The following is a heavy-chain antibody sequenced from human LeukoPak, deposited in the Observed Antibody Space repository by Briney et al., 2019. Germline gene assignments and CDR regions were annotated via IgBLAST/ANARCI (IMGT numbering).Heavy chain of an antibody. V-gene: IGHV4-59*01. CDR2: IYYSGST. J-gene: IGHJ5*02. Sequence: KPSETLSLTCTVSGGSISSYYWSWIRQPPGKGLEWIGYIYYSGSTNHNPSPKSRVTISVDTSKNQFSLKLSSVTAADTAVYYCARGGYCSSTSCYTRWFDPWGQGTLVTVSS. CDR3: ARGGYCSSTSCYTRWFDP. CDR1: GGSISSYY. D-gene: IGHD2-2*02.